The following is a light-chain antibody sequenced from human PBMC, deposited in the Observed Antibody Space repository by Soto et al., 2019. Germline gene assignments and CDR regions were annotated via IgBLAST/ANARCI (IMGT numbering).Light chain of an antibody. CDR3: QQYNTSPLT. J-gene: IGKJ4*01. CDR2: AAS. V-gene: IGKV1D-16*01. Sequence: DIQMTQSPSSLSASVGDRVTITCRASQGIGSWLAWIQQKPEKAPENLIYAASNLQSGVPSRFSGSGSGTDFTLTIASLEPEDFATYYCQQYNTSPLTFGGGTKVESK. CDR1: QGIGSW.